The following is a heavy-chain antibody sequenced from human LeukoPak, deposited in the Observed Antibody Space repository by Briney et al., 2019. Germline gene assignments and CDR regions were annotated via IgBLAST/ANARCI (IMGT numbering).Heavy chain of an antibody. Sequence: ASVKVSCKASGYTFTSYYMHWVRQAPGQGLEWMGIINPSGGSTSYAQKLQSRVTMTRDTSTSTVYMELSSLRSEDTAVYYCAVADLAVAVYFDYWGQGTLVTVSS. V-gene: IGHV1-46*01. CDR1: GYTFTSYY. CDR2: INPSGGST. J-gene: IGHJ4*02. D-gene: IGHD6-19*01. CDR3: AVADLAVAVYFDY.